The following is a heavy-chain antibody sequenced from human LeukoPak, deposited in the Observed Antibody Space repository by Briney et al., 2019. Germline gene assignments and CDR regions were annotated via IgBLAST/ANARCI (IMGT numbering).Heavy chain of an antibody. CDR3: ARVDYYGSGSYPDY. CDR2: INPNSGGT. V-gene: IGHV1-2*02. CDR1: GYTFTGYY. D-gene: IGHD3-10*01. Sequence: ASVKVSCKASGYTFTGYYMHWVRQAPRQGLEWMGWINPNSGGTNYAQKFQGRVTMTRDTSISTAYMELSRLRSDDTAVYYCARVDYYGSGSYPDYWGQGTLVTVSS. J-gene: IGHJ4*02.